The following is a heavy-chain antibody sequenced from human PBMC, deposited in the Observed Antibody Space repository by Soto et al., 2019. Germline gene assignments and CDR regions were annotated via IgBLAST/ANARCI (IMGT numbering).Heavy chain of an antibody. Sequence: EVQLLESGGGLVQPGGSLRLSCAASGFTFSSYAMSWVRQAPGKGLEWVSAISGSGGSTYYADSVQGRFTISRDNSKNTRYLQMNSLRAEDTAVYYCASSIAAAGTPASYYYGMDVWGRGTTVTVSS. J-gene: IGHJ6*02. D-gene: IGHD6-13*01. CDR1: GFTFSSYA. V-gene: IGHV3-23*01. CDR3: ASSIAAAGTPASYYYGMDV. CDR2: ISGSGGST.